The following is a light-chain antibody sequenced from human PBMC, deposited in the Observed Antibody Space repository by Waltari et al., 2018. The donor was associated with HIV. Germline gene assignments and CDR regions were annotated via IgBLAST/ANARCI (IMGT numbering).Light chain of an antibody. Sequence: QSALTPPPSASRSPGPPVTIPCTATTSETRRYYYLSWSQQHPDKAPKHLISEVTKRPSGVHDHLSGSKPGTTASLTVFGLQTEDEADYYCSSYENKNGFDGVFGGGTKLTVL. J-gene: IGLJ2*01. CDR2: EVT. CDR1: TSETRRYYY. CDR3: SSYENKNGFDGV. V-gene: IGLV2-8*01.